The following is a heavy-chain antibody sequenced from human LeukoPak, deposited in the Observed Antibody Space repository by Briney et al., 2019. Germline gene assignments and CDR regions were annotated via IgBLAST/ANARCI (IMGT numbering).Heavy chain of an antibody. Sequence: GGSLRLSCAASGFTFSSYSMNWVRQAPGKGLEWVSYISSSSSTIYYADSVKGRFTISRDNAKNSLHLQMNSLRAEDTAVYYCARDVDSSSPIAFDIWGQGTMVTVSS. D-gene: IGHD6-13*01. J-gene: IGHJ3*02. CDR3: ARDVDSSSPIAFDI. CDR2: ISSSSSTI. CDR1: GFTFSSYS. V-gene: IGHV3-48*04.